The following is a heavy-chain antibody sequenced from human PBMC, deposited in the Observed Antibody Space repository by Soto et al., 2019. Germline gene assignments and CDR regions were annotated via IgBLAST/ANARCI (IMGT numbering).Heavy chain of an antibody. CDR3: TTRWVAGTRSSSGDY. Sequence: SVSNAWMNWVRQAPGKGLEWVGRIKTKTDGGTTDYAAPGKGRFTISRDDSKNTLYLQMNSLKTEDTAVYYCTTRWVAGTRSSSGDYWGQGTLVTVSS. V-gene: IGHV3-15*07. J-gene: IGHJ4*02. CDR2: IKTKTDGGTT. CDR1: SVSNAW. D-gene: IGHD6-19*01.